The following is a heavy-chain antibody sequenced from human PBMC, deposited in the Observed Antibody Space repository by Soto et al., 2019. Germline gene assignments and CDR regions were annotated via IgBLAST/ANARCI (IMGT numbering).Heavy chain of an antibody. D-gene: IGHD5-12*01. CDR2: ISRSHSAI. CDR1: GFSLSNSG. CDR3: ATEGPNGYITYYIET. V-gene: IGHV3-48*02. Sequence: RGSLLVACSSSGFSLSNSGMVWVRQAPGKGLELISYISRSHSAIYYADSVKGRFTMSLDNAKSSLFLQMNSLRDEDRAVYYCATEGPNGYITYYIETWGQGVTVTVSS. J-gene: IGHJ4*02.